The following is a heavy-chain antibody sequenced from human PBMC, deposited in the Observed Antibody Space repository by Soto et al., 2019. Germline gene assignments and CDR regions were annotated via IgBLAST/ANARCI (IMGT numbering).Heavy chain of an antibody. CDR2: IIPIFGTA. J-gene: IGHJ6*02. CDR1: GGTFSSYA. D-gene: IGHD3-10*02. CDR3: AIKDCSGGPVGNYYYLYGMDG. V-gene: IGHV1-69*01. Sequence: QVQLVQSGAEVKKPGFSVKVSCKASGGTFSSYAISWVRQAPGQGLEWMGGIIPIFGTAKYAQKFQGRVTITAGESQGTAYLGVGSLRSEGTAVYFCAIKDCSGGPVGNYYYLYGMDGWGQGTTVTVSS.